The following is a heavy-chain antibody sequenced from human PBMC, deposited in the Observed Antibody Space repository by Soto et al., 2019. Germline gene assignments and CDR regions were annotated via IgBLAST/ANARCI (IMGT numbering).Heavy chain of an antibody. CDR1: AYTFNFYG. Sequence: QIQLVQSGAEVKKPGASVKVSCQAPAYTFNFYGFGWVRQAPGQGLEWMGWITGYSNNILYARSLQDRLTLTTDTSTNTAFMELRSLRSDDTAVYYCATTTAQGMATIHWGQGTLVSVSP. CDR3: ATTTAQGMATIH. J-gene: IGHJ4*02. D-gene: IGHD2-2*01. V-gene: IGHV1-18*01. CDR2: ITGYSNNI.